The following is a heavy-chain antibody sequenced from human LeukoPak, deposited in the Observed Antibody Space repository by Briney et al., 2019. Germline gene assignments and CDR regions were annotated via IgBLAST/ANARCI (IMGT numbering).Heavy chain of an antibody. CDR3: ARTLYCSSTSCSFDY. CDR1: GGTFSSYT. V-gene: IGHV1-69*01. CDR2: IIPIFGTA. Sequence: SVKVSCKASGGTFSSYTISWVRQAPGQGLEWMGGIIPIFGTANYAQKFQGRVTITADESTSTAYMELSSLRSEDTAVYYCARTLYCSSTSCSFDYWGQGTLVTVSS. J-gene: IGHJ4*02. D-gene: IGHD2-2*01.